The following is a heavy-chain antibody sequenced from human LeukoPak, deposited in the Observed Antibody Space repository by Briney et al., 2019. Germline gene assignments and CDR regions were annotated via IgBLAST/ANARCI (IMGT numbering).Heavy chain of an antibody. Sequence: SVKVSCKASGGTFSSYAISWVRQAPGQGLEWMGRIIPILGIANYAQKFQGRVTITADKSTSTAYMELSSLRSEDTAVYYCARRNVMSGAFDIWGQGTMVTVSS. CDR3: ARRNVMSGAFDI. D-gene: IGHD2-21*01. CDR1: GGTFSSYA. V-gene: IGHV1-69*04. CDR2: IIPILGIA. J-gene: IGHJ3*02.